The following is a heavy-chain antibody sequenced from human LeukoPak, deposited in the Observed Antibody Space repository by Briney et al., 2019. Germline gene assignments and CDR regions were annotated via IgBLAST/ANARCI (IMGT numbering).Heavy chain of an antibody. J-gene: IGHJ4*02. CDR1: GFTFSNYC. CDR2: IISNGTTI. CDR3: ARHSSGRSFDY. V-gene: IGHV3-11*01. Sequence: EGSLRLSCAASGFTFSNYCMSWVRHPPGKGLGWLSYIISNGTTIYYADSVKGRFTVSSVNTTNSLFLQMNSLIAAATAVEYCARHSSGRSFDYWGQGTLVTVSS. D-gene: IGHD3-22*01.